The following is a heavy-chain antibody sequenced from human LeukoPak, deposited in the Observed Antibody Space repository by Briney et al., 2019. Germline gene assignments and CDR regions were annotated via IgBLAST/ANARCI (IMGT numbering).Heavy chain of an antibody. D-gene: IGHD4-11*01. J-gene: IGHJ6*03. V-gene: IGHV3-73*01. CDR3: TRGMTTVTTYYYYYYMDV. CDR2: IRSKANSYAT. CDR1: GFTFSGSA. Sequence: GGSLKLSCAASGFTFSGSAMHWVRQASGKGLEWVGRIRSKANSYATAYAASVKGRFTISRDDSKNTAYLQMNSLKTEDTAVYYCTRGMTTVTTYYYYYYMDVWGKGTTVTVSS.